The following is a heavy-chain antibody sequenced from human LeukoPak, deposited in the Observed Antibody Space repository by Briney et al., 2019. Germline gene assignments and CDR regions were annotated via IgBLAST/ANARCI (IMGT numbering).Heavy chain of an antibody. CDR1: GYTFTGYY. V-gene: IGHV1-2*02. CDR2: IDPNSGDT. J-gene: IGHJ4*02. Sequence: ASVKVSCKASGYTFTGYYMHWVRQAPGQGLEWMGWIDPNSGDTKYAQKFQGRVTMTRDTSISTAYMELSRLRSDDTAVYYCARHIGSYYHNYFDYWGQGTLVTVSS. CDR3: ARHIGSYYHNYFDY. D-gene: IGHD1-26*01.